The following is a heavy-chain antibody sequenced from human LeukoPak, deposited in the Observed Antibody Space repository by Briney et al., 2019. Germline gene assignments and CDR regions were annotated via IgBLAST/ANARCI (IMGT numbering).Heavy chain of an antibody. D-gene: IGHD3-22*01. J-gene: IGHJ6*03. CDR3: VRGAGEDSSGYYLSYYYYYYMDV. V-gene: IGHV4-34*01. Sequence: NPSETLSLTCAVYGGSFSGYYWSWIRQPPGKGLEWIGEINHSGSTNYNPSLKSRVTISVDTSKNQFSLKLSSVTAADTAVYYCVRGAGEDSSGYYLSYYYYYYMDVWGKGTTVTVSS. CDR1: GGSFSGYY. CDR2: INHSGST.